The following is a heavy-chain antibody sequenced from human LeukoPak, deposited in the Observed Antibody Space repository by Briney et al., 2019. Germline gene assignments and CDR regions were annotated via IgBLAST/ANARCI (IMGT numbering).Heavy chain of an antibody. J-gene: IGHJ3*02. V-gene: IGHV4-34*01. D-gene: IGHD6-25*01. CDR1: GGSFSGYY. CDR2: INHSGST. Sequence: NASETLSLTCAVYGGSFSGYYWSWIRQPPGKGLEWIGEINHSGSTNYNPSLKSRVTISVDTSKNQFSLKLSSVTAADTAVYYCARGESEISGAFDIWGQGTMVTVSS. CDR3: ARGESEISGAFDI.